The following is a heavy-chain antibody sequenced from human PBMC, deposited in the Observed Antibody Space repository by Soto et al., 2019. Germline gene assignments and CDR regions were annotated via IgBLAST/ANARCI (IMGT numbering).Heavy chain of an antibody. CDR1: GFTFSRYS. D-gene: IGHD3-16*01. CDR2: ISSSSSSI. Sequence: EVQLVESGGGLVKPGGSLRLSCAASGFTFSRYSMNWVRQAPGKGLEWVSSISSSSSSIYYADSVKGRFTISRDNAKNALYLQMNSLRAEDTAVYYCARDIGGRYFASKNAFDIWGQGTMVTVAS. V-gene: IGHV3-21*01. J-gene: IGHJ3*02. CDR3: ARDIGGRYFASKNAFDI.